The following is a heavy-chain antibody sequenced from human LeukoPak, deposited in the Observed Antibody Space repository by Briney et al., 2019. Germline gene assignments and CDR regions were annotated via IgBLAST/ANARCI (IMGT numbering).Heavy chain of an antibody. CDR3: ARARGSYSFNY. D-gene: IGHD1-26*01. J-gene: IGHJ4*02. CDR2: ISSSGSTI. CDR1: GFTFSAYY. V-gene: IGHV3-11*01. Sequence: GGSLRLSCAASGFTFSAYYMSWMRQAPGKGLEWVSYISSSGSTIYYADSVKGRFTISRDNAKNSLYLQMNTLRAEDTAVYYCARARGSYSFNYWGQGTLVTVSS.